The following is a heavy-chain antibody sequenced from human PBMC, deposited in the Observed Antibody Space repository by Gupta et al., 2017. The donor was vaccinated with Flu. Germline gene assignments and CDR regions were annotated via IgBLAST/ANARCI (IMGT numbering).Heavy chain of an antibody. J-gene: IGHJ5*02. CDR3: ARSPNHYFDGRGYHYLLDP. V-gene: IGHV5-51*01. Sequence: EVQLVQSGAEVKEAGESLKISCRASGYRFTSYWIAWLRQMPGKGLEWVGVIYPSELDTAYSPSFEGRVTISVDKAINTAYLQWDSLQISDTAMYYCARSPNHYFDGRGYHYLLDPWGQGTMVAVSS. CDR1: GYRFTSYW. D-gene: IGHD3-22*01. CDR2: IYPSELDT.